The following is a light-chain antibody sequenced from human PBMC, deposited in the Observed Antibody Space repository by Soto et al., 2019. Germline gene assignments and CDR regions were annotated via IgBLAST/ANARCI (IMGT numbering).Light chain of an antibody. CDR1: QSISTY. J-gene: IGKJ1*01. CDR2: EAS. Sequence: DIQMTQSPSTLSASVGDRVTISCRASQSISTYLAWYQQEPGKAPKLLLFEASSLKSGVPSRFSGSGSATEFTLTISNLQPDDFATYYCQQYSSLPWTFGQGSKAEVK. CDR3: QQYSSLPWT. V-gene: IGKV1-5*03.